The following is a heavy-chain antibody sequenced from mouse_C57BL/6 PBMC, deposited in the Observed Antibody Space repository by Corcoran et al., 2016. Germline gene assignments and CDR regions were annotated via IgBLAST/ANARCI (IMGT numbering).Heavy chain of an antibody. CDR1: GYTFTSYG. J-gene: IGHJ1*03. CDR3: ARREDYGSSYGYFDV. D-gene: IGHD1-1*01. Sequence: QVQLQQSGAELARPGASVKLSYKASGYTFTSYGISWVKQRTGQGLEWIGEIYPRSGNTYYNEKFKGKATLTADKSSSTAYMELRSLTSEDSAVYFCARREDYGSSYGYFDVWGTGTTVTVSS. V-gene: IGHV1-81*01. CDR2: IYPRSGNT.